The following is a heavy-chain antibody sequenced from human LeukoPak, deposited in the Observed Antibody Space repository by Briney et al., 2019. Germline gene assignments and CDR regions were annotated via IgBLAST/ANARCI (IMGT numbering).Heavy chain of an antibody. J-gene: IGHJ4*02. CDR2: IYYSGST. CDR3: ARTDYDFWSGSPYYFDY. V-gene: IGHV4-39*01. Sequence: PSETLSLTCTVSGGSISSGSYYWGWIRQPPGKGLEWIGSIYYSGSTYYNPSLKSRVTISVDTSKNQFSLKLSSVTAADTAVYYCARTDYDFWSGSPYYFDYWGQGTLVTVSS. CDR1: GGSISSGSYY. D-gene: IGHD3-3*01.